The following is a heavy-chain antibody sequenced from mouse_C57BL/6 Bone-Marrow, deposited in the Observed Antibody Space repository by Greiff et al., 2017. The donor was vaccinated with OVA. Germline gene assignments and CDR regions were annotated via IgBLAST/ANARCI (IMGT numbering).Heavy chain of an antibody. CDR2: IDPENGDP. J-gene: IGHJ2*01. V-gene: IGHV14-4*01. Sequence: VQLQQSGAELVRPGASVKLSCTASGFNIKDDYMHWVKQRPEQGLEWIGWIDPENGDPEYASKFQGKATITADTSSNTASLQLSSLTSEDPAVYFCTSGTTAFDYWGQGTTLTVSS. CDR3: TSGTTAFDY. CDR1: GFNIKDDY. D-gene: IGHD1-2*01.